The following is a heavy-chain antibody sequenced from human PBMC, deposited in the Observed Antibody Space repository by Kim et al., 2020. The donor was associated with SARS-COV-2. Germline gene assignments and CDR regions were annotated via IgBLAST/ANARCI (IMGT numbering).Heavy chain of an antibody. CDR3: ARDSPYYGMDV. CDR2: RT. Sequence: RTYYTHSVKGRFTISRHNSKNTLYLQMDSLRAEDTAVYYCARDSPYYGMDVWGQGTTVTVSS. V-gene: IGHV3-53*04. J-gene: IGHJ6*02.